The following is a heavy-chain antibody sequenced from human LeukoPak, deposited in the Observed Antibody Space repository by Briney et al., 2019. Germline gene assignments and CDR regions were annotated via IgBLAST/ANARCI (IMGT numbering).Heavy chain of an antibody. D-gene: IGHD3-10*01. Sequence: ASVKVSCKASGGTFSSYAISWVRQAPGQGLEWMGGIIPIFGTANYAQKFQGRVTITTDESTSTAYMELSSLGSEDTAVYYCARDTDYGSGSYYGYWGQGTLVTVSS. J-gene: IGHJ4*02. CDR2: IIPIFGTA. V-gene: IGHV1-69*05. CDR1: GGTFSSYA. CDR3: ARDTDYGSGSYYGY.